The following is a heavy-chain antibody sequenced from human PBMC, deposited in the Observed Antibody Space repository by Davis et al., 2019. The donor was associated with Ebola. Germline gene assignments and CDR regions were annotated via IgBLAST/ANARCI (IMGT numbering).Heavy chain of an antibody. J-gene: IGHJ5*02. V-gene: IGHV5-10-1*01. D-gene: IGHD2-2*01. Sequence: GESLKISCKGSGYSFTSYWISWVRQMPGKGLEWMGRIDPSDSYTNYSPSFQGHVTISADKSISTAYLPWSSLKASDTAMYYCARQGYWSSTSCLSVGPWGQGTMVTVSS. CDR1: GYSFTSYW. CDR2: IDPSDSYT. CDR3: ARQGYWSSTSCLSVGP.